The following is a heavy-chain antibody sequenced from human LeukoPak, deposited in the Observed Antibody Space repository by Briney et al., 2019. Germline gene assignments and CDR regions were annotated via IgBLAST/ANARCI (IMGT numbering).Heavy chain of an antibody. CDR2: FAPEDGET. Sequence: ASVKVSCKVSGYILTKSSMHWVRQALGKGLEWMGGFAPEDGETIYAQNFQGRVTVTEDTSTGTAYMELGSLRSEDTAVYYCAMTFGHSYGPDSFDIWGQRTVVTVSS. CDR3: AMTFGHSYGPDSFDI. V-gene: IGHV1-24*01. D-gene: IGHD5-18*01. CDR1: GYILTKSS. J-gene: IGHJ3*02.